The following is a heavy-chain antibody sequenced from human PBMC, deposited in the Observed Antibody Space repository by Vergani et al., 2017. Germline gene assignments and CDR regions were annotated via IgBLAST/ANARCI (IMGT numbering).Heavy chain of an antibody. D-gene: IGHD5-12*01. CDR2: ISSSSSYI. Sequence: EVQLVESGGGLVKPGGSLRLSCAASGFTFSSYSMNWVRQAPGKGLEWVSSISSSSSYIYYADSVKGRFTISRDNAKNSLYLQMNSLRVEDTAVYYCARSKDSGYDPFDYWGQGTLVTVSS. J-gene: IGHJ4*02. V-gene: IGHV3-21*01. CDR1: GFTFSSYS. CDR3: ARSKDSGYDPFDY.